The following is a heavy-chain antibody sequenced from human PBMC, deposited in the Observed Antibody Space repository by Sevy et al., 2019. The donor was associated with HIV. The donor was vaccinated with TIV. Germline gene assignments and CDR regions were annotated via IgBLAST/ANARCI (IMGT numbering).Heavy chain of an antibody. CDR1: GGSISGYY. D-gene: IGHD5-18*01. CDR3: ARKYSYGSNFDY. V-gene: IGHV4-59*01. Sequence: SETPSLTCTVSGGSISGYYWTWIRQSPGKGLEWIGYIHYSGSTNYNPSLEGRVTISGDTSKNQFSLRLTSVTAADTAVYYCARKYSYGSNFDYWGQGTLVTVSS. CDR2: IHYSGST. J-gene: IGHJ4*02.